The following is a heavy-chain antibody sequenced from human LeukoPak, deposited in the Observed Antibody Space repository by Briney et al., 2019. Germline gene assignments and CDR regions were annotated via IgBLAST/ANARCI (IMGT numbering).Heavy chain of an antibody. D-gene: IGHD3-10*01. CDR2: ISSSGDTT. CDR1: GFTFTTYA. CDR3: VRDWSGNSCENTCLGS. J-gene: IGHJ5*02. V-gene: IGHV3-23*01. Sequence: GGSLRLSCPVSGFTFTTYAMSWVRQAPGKGLEWVSSISSSGDTTYYADSVKGRFTISRDTFKNTLYLQMNILRDDDTAIYYCVRDWSGNSCENTCLGSWGQGTLVAVSS.